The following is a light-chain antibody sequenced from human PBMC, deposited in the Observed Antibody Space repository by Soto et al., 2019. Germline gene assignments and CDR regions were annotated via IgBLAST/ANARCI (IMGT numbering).Light chain of an antibody. J-gene: IGLJ1*01. Sequence: QSVLTQPASVSGSPGQSITISCTGTSSDVGGYNYVSWYQHHPGKAPKLIIYDVSNRPSGVSIRFSASKSDNTASLTISGLQPEDEADYHCSSYTTSNTRQIVFGTGTQLTV. CDR2: DVS. CDR1: SSDVGGYNY. V-gene: IGLV2-14*03. CDR3: SSYTTSNTRQIV.